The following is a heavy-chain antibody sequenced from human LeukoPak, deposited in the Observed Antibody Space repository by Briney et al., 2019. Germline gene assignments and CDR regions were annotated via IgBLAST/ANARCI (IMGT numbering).Heavy chain of an antibody. V-gene: IGHV4-4*07. CDR1: GGSISSYY. CDR2: IYTSGST. Sequence: SETLSLTCTVSGGSISSYYWSWIRRPAGKGLEWIGRIYTSGSTNYNPSLKSRVTISVDTSKNQFSLKLSSVTAADTAVYYCARGDLYYYYYMDVWGKGTTVTVSS. J-gene: IGHJ6*03. CDR3: ARGDLYYYYYMDV.